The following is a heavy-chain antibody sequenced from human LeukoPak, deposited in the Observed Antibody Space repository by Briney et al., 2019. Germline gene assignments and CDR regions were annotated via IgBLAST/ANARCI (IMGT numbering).Heavy chain of an antibody. V-gene: IGHV1-18*01. D-gene: IGHD3-22*01. CDR1: GYTFSSYS. CDR2: ISTYNGNT. CDR3: ARVNTMIVVIPWDKRDAFDI. J-gene: IGHJ3*02. Sequence: ASVKVSCKASGYTFSSYSINWVRQAPGQGLEWMGWISTYNGNTNYAQKLQGRVTMTTDTSTSTAYMELRSLRSDDTAVYYCARVNTMIVVIPWDKRDAFDIWGQGTMVTVSS.